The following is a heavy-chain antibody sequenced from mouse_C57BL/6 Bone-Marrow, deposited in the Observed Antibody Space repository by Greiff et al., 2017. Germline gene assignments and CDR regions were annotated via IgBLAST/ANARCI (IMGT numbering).Heavy chain of an antibody. D-gene: IGHD3-3*01. CDR1: GYSITSGYD. CDR2: ISYSGST. V-gene: IGHV3-1*01. CDR3: ASRGVGLPWFAY. J-gene: IGHJ3*01. Sequence: EVKLMESGPGMVKPSQSLSLTCTVTGYSITSGYDWHWIRHFPGNKLEWMGYISYSGSTNYNPSLKSRISITHDTSKNHFFLKLNSVTTEDTATYYCASRGVGLPWFAYWGQGTLVTVSA.